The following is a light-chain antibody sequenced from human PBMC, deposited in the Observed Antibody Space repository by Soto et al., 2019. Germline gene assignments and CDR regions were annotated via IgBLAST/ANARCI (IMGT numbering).Light chain of an antibody. CDR3: QEYVYYST. CDR1: QSINSW. CDR2: HAS. Sequence: DIQMTQSPSTLSASVGDRVTITCRASQSINSWLSWYQQSPGKAPKLLIYHASTLESGVPSRFSGSGSGTEFTLSISSLQPDDFATYYCQEYVYYSTFRGGTNVEIK. V-gene: IGKV1-5*01. J-gene: IGKJ4*01.